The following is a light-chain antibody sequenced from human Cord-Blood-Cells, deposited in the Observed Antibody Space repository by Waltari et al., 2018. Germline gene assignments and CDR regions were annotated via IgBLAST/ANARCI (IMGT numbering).Light chain of an antibody. J-gene: IGKJ3*01. Sequence: DIQMTQSPSSLSASVGDRVTITCRASQSISSYLNWYQQKPGKAPKLLIYDASSLQSGVPSRFSGSGSGTDFTLTISSLQPEDFATYDCQQRYSTPVTFGPGTKVDIK. CDR2: DAS. V-gene: IGKV1-39*01. CDR3: QQRYSTPVT. CDR1: QSISSY.